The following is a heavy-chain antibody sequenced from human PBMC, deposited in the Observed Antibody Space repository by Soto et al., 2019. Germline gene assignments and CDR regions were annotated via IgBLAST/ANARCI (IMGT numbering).Heavy chain of an antibody. CDR3: ARDQLTYYYDSSGYLRGDDAFDI. Sequence: SVKVSCQASGGTFSSYAISLVRQAPGQGLEWMGAIIPIFGTANYAQKFQGRVTITAEKATSTAYRELSSLRSEDTAVYYCARDQLTYYYDSSGYLRGDDAFDIW. V-gene: IGHV1-69*06. D-gene: IGHD3-22*01. J-gene: IGHJ3*02. CDR1: GGTFSSYA. CDR2: IIPIFGTA.